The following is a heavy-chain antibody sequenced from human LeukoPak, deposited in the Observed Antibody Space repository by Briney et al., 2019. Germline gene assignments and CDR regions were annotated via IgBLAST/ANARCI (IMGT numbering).Heavy chain of an antibody. CDR1: GFTFSNYW. CDR3: ARDARYGSSWYYFDY. V-gene: IGHV3-7*01. J-gene: IGHJ4*02. D-gene: IGHD6-13*01. CDR2: IKQHGSEE. Sequence: GGSLRLSCAASGFTFSNYWMTWARQAPGKGLEWVANIKQHGSEEYYVDSVKGRFAISRDDAKNSLYLQMNSLRAEDTAVYYCARDARYGSSWYYFDYWGQGTLVTVSS.